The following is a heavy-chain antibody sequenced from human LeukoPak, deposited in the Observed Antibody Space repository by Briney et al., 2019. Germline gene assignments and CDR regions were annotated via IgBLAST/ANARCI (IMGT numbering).Heavy chain of an antibody. V-gene: IGHV3-23*01. D-gene: IGHD4-17*01. J-gene: IGHJ6*02. CDR3: AKDLYGDYAMDV. Sequence: GGSLRLSCAASGFTFSSHAMNWVRQAPGKELEWVSAISGSGYRTYYADSVKGRVTISRDNSKNTVYLQMNSLRAEDTAVYYCAKDLYGDYAMDVWGQGTTVTVSS. CDR2: ISGSGYRT. CDR1: GFTFSSHA.